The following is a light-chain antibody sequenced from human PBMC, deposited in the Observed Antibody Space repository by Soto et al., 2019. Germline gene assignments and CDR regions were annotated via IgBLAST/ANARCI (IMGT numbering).Light chain of an antibody. V-gene: IGLV2-8*01. Sequence: QSALTQPPSASGSPGQSVTISCTGTSSDVGGYNYVSWYQQYPGKAPKLMIYEVSKRPSGVTDRFSGSKSANTASLTVSGLQAEDEADYYCSSYAGSNNFVVFGGGTKVTVL. J-gene: IGLJ2*01. CDR1: SSDVGGYNY. CDR2: EVS. CDR3: SSYAGSNNFVV.